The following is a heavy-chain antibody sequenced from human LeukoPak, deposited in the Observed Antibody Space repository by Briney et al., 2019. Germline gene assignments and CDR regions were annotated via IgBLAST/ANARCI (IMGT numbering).Heavy chain of an antibody. CDR1: GGSISSGGYY. CDR2: IYYSGST. D-gene: IGHD2-15*01. J-gene: IGHJ5*02. V-gene: IGHV4-31*03. CDR3: ARDRAWEVAWASSGFDP. Sequence: PSETLSLTCTVSGGSISSGGYYWSWIRQHPGKGLEWIGYIYYSGSTYYNTSLKSRVTISVDTSKNQFSLKLSSVTAADTAVYYCARDRAWEVAWASSGFDPWGQGTLVTVSS.